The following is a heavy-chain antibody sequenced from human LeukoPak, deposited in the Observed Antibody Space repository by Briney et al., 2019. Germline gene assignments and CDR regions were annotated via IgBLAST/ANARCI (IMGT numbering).Heavy chain of an antibody. CDR1: GGSISSSSYY. CDR3: AREGGPYRPLDY. J-gene: IGHJ4*02. V-gene: IGHV4-39*07. CDR2: VNLQGTT. Sequence: PSETLSLTCTVSGGSISSSSYYWGWIRQPPGKGLEWIGEVNLQGTTNYNPSLKSRVAISVDKSENHISLKLTSVTAADTAVHYCAREGGPYRPLDYSGQGTLVTVAS.